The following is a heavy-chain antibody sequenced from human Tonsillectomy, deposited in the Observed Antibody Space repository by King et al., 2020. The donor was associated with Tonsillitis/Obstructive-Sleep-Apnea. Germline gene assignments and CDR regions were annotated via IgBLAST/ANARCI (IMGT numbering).Heavy chain of an antibody. Sequence: VQLVESGGGLVQPGGSLRLSCAASGFTFSNYDMHWFRQAPGKVLEWVSGIGTAADTYFPGSVKGRFTISRENAKNSLYLQMNSLRAGDTAVYYCARASNYYYYMDVWGKGTTVTVSS. CDR3: ARASNYYYYMDV. J-gene: IGHJ6*03. V-gene: IGHV3-13*01. CDR2: IGTAADT. CDR1: GFTFSNYD.